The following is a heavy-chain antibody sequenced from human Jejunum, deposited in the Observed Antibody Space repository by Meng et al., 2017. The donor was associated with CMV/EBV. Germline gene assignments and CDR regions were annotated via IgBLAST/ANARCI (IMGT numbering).Heavy chain of an antibody. CDR1: GFPFSDYS. CDR2: ISDRGGYI. J-gene: IGHJ3*02. Sequence: SGFPFSDYSMNWARQAPGKGLEWVSSISDRGGYIYYADSVRGRFTISRDNAKSSLYLHVNTLRAEDTAVYYCARASGSYSDAFDIWGQGTMVTVSS. D-gene: IGHD1-26*01. CDR3: ARASGSYSDAFDI. V-gene: IGHV3-21*01.